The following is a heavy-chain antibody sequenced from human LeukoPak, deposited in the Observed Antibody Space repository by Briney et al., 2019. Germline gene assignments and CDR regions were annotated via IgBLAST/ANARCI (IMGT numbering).Heavy chain of an antibody. V-gene: IGHV4-34*01. J-gene: IGHJ4*02. CDR1: GGSFSGYY. D-gene: IGHD5-24*01. Sequence: SETLSLTCAVYGGSFSGYYWSWIRQPPRKGLEWIGEINHSGSTNYNPSLKSRVTISVDTSKNQFSLKLSSVTAADTAVYYCASLQLPDGYKTFWGQGTLVTVSS. CDR2: INHSGST. CDR3: ASLQLPDGYKTF.